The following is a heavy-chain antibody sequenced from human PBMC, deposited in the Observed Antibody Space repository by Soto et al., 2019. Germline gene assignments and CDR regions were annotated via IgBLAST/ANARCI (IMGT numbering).Heavy chain of an antibody. V-gene: IGHV1-2*02. J-gene: IGHJ6*02. Sequence: ASVKVSFKASGYTFTGYYMHWLRQAPGQGLEWMGWINPNSGGTNYAQKFQGRVTMTRDTSIGTAYMELSRLRSDDTAVYYCARIGQLWFGELHYYGMDVWGQGTTVTVSS. CDR1: GYTFTGYY. D-gene: IGHD3-10*01. CDR2: INPNSGGT. CDR3: ARIGQLWFGELHYYGMDV.